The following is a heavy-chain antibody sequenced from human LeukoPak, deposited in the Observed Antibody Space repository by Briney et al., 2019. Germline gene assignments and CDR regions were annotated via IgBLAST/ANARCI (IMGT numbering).Heavy chain of an antibody. Sequence: GASVKVSCKASGGTFSSYAISWVRQAPGQGLEWMGRIIPILGIANYAQKFQGRVTITADKSTSTAYMELSSLRSQDTAVYYCARANYDDYPADYWGQGTLVTVSS. CDR1: GGTFSSYA. J-gene: IGHJ4*02. CDR3: ARANYDDYPADY. V-gene: IGHV1-69*04. D-gene: IGHD4-17*01. CDR2: IIPILGIA.